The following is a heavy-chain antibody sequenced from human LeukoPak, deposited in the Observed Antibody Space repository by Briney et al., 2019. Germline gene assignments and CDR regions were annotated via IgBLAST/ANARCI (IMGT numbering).Heavy chain of an antibody. CDR2: ISGSGGST. V-gene: IGHV3-23*01. D-gene: IGHD3-22*01. Sequence: PGGSPRLSCAASGFTFSSYAMSWVRQAPGKGLEWVSAISGSGGSTYYADSVKGRFTISRDNSKNTLYLQMNSLRAEDTAVYYCARPGMDYYDSSEGPHFDYWGQGTLVTVSS. CDR1: GFTFSSYA. J-gene: IGHJ4*02. CDR3: ARPGMDYYDSSEGPHFDY.